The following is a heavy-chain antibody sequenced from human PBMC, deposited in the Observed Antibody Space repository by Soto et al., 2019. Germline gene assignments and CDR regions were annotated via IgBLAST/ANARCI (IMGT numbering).Heavy chain of an antibody. CDR2: FYFSGT. CDR3: ARVRQRLGFFDH. V-gene: IGHV4-31*03. Sequence: PSETLSLTCTGSGGSISSGAYFWSWVRQHPGKGLEWIGYFYFSGTYYNPSLKSRVTISGDTSKNQFSLRLSSVTAADTAVYYCARVRQRLGFFDHWGQGALVTVSS. D-gene: IGHD3-16*01. CDR1: GGSISSGAYF. J-gene: IGHJ4*02.